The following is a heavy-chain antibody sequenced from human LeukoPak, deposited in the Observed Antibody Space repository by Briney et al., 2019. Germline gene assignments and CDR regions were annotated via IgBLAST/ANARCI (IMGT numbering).Heavy chain of an antibody. D-gene: IGHD5-18*01. CDR1: GGSSSGYY. CDR3: ARVSGYSYGYGFDY. Sequence: SETLSLTCAVYGGSSSGYYWSWIRQPPGKGLEWIGEINHSGSTNYNPSLKSRVTISVDTSKNQFSLKLSSVTAADTAVYYCARVSGYSYGYGFDYWGQGTLVTVSS. CDR2: INHSGST. V-gene: IGHV4-34*01. J-gene: IGHJ4*02.